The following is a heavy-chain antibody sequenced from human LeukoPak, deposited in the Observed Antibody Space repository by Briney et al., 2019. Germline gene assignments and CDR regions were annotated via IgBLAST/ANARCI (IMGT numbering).Heavy chain of an antibody. V-gene: IGHV3-48*01. CDR3: AELGITMIGGV. Sequence: GGSLRLSCAASGFTFSSYSMNWVRQASGRGLEWISYISSSSNMIYYTDSLKGRVTVSRDNGKNSLYLQMNSLRAEDTAVYYCAELGITMIGGVWGKGTTVTISS. CDR1: GFTFSSYS. D-gene: IGHD3-10*02. CDR2: ISSSSNMI. J-gene: IGHJ6*04.